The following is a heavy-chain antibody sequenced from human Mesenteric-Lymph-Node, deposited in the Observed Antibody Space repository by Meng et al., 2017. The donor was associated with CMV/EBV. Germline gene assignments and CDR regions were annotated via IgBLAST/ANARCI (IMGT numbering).Heavy chain of an antibody. Sequence: GGSLRLSCAASGFTFSSYWMSWVRQAPRKGLEWVANIKQDGSEKYYVDSVRGRLSISRDNAKGILYLQMNSLRAEDTAVYYCARENYDYSNYGVDYWGQGTLVTVSS. J-gene: IGHJ4*02. CDR2: IKQDGSEK. CDR1: GFTFSSYW. D-gene: IGHD4-11*01. V-gene: IGHV3-7*01. CDR3: ARENYDYSNYGVDY.